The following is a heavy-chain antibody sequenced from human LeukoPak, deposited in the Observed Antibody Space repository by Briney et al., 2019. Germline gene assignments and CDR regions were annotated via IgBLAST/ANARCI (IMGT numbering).Heavy chain of an antibody. J-gene: IGHJ6*03. Sequence: SVKVSCKASGGTFSSYAISWVRQAPGQGLEWMGGIIPIFGTANYAQKFQGRVTITADESTSTAYMELSSLRSEDTAVYYCARDRTRAGQYYDFWSGSHMDVWGKGTTVTVSS. CDR1: GGTFSSYA. V-gene: IGHV1-69*13. CDR3: ARDRTRAGQYYDFWSGSHMDV. D-gene: IGHD3-3*01. CDR2: IIPIFGTA.